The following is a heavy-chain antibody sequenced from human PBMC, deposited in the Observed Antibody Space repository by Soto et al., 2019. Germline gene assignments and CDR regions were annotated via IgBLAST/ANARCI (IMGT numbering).Heavy chain of an antibody. V-gene: IGHV4-39*01. CDR1: GGSISSRSYY. CDR3: ARHTPAISISDH. Sequence: PSETLSLTCTVYGGSISSRSYYWGSILQPPGKGLEWIGSIYYSGSTYYNPSLKSRVTISVDTSKNQFSLRLSSVTAADTAVYYCARHTPAISISDHWGQGTLVTVS. D-gene: IGHD2-15*01. J-gene: IGHJ4*02. CDR2: IYYSGST.